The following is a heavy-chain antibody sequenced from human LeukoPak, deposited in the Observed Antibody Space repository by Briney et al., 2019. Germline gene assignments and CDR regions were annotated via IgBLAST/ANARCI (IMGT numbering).Heavy chain of an antibody. D-gene: IGHD1-26*01. J-gene: IGHJ4*02. CDR2: IDHSGST. CDR1: GGSFSGYY. V-gene: IGHV4-34*01. Sequence: SETLSLTCAVYGGSFSGYYWSWIRQPPGKGLEWIGEIDHSGSTNYNPSLKTRVTISVDTSENQFSLKLSSVTAADTAVYYCARVMREIDYWGQGTLVTVSA. CDR3: ARVMREIDY.